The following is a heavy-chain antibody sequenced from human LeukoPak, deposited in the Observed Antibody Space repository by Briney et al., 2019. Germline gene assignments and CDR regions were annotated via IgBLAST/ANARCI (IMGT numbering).Heavy chain of an antibody. V-gene: IGHV4-31*03. D-gene: IGHD1-26*01. CDR3: ARRSLVRTVGYFYGMDV. CDR2: IYYSGST. J-gene: IGHJ6*02. Sequence: SSETLSLTCTVSGGSISSGGYYWSWIRQHSGKGLEWIGYIYYSGSTYYNPSLKSRVTISVDTSKKQFSLKLSSVIAADTAVYYCARRSLVRTVGYFYGMDVWGQGTTVTVSS. CDR1: GGSISSGGYY.